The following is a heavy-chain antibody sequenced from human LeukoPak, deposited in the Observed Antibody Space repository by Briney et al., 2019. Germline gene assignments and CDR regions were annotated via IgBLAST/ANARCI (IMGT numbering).Heavy chain of an antibody. CDR1: GFTFSSYE. Sequence: GGSLRLSCAASGFTFSSYEMNWVRQAPGKGLEWVSYISSSGSAIYYADSVKGRFTISRDNAKNSLYLQMNSLRAEDTAVYYCARAKGLLWFSEGYYGMDVWGKGTTVTVSS. J-gene: IGHJ6*04. V-gene: IGHV3-48*03. CDR2: ISSSGSAI. D-gene: IGHD3-10*01. CDR3: ARAKGLLWFSEGYYGMDV.